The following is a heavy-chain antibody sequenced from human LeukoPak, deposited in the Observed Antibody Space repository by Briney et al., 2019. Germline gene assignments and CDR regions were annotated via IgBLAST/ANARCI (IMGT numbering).Heavy chain of an antibody. D-gene: IGHD3-10*01. CDR3: ARVRLQSMVRGVVLYYFDY. V-gene: IGHV4-59*01. Sequence: SETLSLTCTVSGGSISSYYWSWIRQPPGKGLEWIGYIYYSGSTNYNPSLKSRVTISVDTSKNQFSLKLSSVTAADTAVYYCARVRLQSMVRGVVLYYFDYWGQGTLVTVSS. CDR1: GGSISSYY. J-gene: IGHJ4*02. CDR2: IYYSGST.